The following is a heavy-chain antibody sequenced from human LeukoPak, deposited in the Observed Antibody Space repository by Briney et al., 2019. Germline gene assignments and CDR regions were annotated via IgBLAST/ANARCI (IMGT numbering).Heavy chain of an antibody. CDR2: IIPGDSDT. CDR3: ARQVSYYYDSSGYYQSNGRFDY. Sequence: GESLKIFCKGSGYSFTSHWIGWVRQLPGKGRVGLGIIIPGDSDTRYSPSFQGQVTISADKSISTSYLQWSSLKASDTAMYYCARQVSYYYDSSGYYQSNGRFDYWGQGTLVTVSS. CDR1: GYSFTSHW. J-gene: IGHJ4*02. V-gene: IGHV5-51*01. D-gene: IGHD3-22*01.